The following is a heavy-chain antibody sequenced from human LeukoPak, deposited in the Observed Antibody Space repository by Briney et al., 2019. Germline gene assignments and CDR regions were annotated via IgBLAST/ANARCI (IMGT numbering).Heavy chain of an antibody. Sequence: PGGSLRLSCAASGFTFSSYSMNWVRQAPGKGLEWVSSISSSSSYIYYADSVKGRFTISRDNAKNSLYLQMNSLRAEDTAVYYCARGGDCSSTSCHDYWGQGTLVTVSS. CDR1: GFTFSSYS. CDR3: ARGGDCSSTSCHDY. D-gene: IGHD2-2*01. V-gene: IGHV3-21*01. CDR2: ISSSSSYI. J-gene: IGHJ4*02.